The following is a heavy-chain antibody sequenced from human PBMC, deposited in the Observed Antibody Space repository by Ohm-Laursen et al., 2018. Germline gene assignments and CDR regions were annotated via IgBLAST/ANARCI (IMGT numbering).Heavy chain of an antibody. J-gene: IGHJ4*02. CDR1: GFTFSHYW. Sequence: SLRLSCSASGFTFSHYWMHWVRQPPGEGLVWVSRIKSDGTTMYADFVRGRFTLSRDNERNTLDLQMNGRTVEDTAVYYCVRDGNYRLGQWGQGTLVTVSS. CDR2: IKSDGTT. D-gene: IGHD1-7*01. CDR3: VRDGNYRLGQ. V-gene: IGHV3-74*03.